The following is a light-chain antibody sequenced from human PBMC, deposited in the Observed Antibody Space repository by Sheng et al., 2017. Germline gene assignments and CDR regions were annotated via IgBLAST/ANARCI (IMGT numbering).Light chain of an antibody. CDR3: QQYGDSPPWT. CDR2: GAS. CDR1: QSVTSY. V-gene: IGKV3-20*01. J-gene: IGKJ1*01. Sequence: ENVLTQSPATLSLSPGERATLSCRASQSVTSYLAWYQQKPGQAPRLIIYGASTRATGIPDRFSGSGSATDFTLTISRLEPEDSAVYYCQQYGDSPPWTFGQGTKVEI.